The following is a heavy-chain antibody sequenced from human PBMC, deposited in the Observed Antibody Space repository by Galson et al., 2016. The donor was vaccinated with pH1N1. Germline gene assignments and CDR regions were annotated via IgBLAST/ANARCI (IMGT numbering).Heavy chain of an antibody. CDR3: ARAIGTRSAY. CDR2: IKEDGSET. D-gene: IGHD6-6*01. Sequence: SLRLSCAASGFTFSNYWMHWVRQVPGKGLEWVANIKEDGSETYYVDSVRGRFTISRDNAKNSLYLQMNSLRDEDTALYYCARAIGTRSAYWGQGTLVPVS. V-gene: IGHV3-7*01. CDR1: GFTFSNYW. J-gene: IGHJ4*02.